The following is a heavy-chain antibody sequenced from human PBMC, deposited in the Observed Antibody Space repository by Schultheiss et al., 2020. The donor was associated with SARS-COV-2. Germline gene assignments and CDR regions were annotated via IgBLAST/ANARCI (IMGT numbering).Heavy chain of an antibody. Sequence: GGSLRLSCAASGFTFDDYAMHWVRQAPGKGLEWVSAISGSGGSTYYADSVKGRFTISRDNSKNTLYLQMNSLRAEDTAVYYCAKRHHITMVRGVIIPLFDYWGQGTLVTVSS. CDR2: ISGSGGST. CDR3: AKRHHITMVRGVIIPLFDY. V-gene: IGHV3-23*01. J-gene: IGHJ4*02. CDR1: GFTFDDYA. D-gene: IGHD3-10*01.